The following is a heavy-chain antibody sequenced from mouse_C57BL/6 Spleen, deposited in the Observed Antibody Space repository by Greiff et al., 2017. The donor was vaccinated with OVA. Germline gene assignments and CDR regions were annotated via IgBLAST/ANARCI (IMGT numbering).Heavy chain of an antibody. CDR1: GYAFTNYL. J-gene: IGHJ4*01. V-gene: IGHV1-54*01. CDR3: AIPFYYYGSSDAMDY. Sequence: QVQLQQSGAELVRPGTSVKVSCKASGYAFTNYLIEWVKQRPGQGLEWIGVINPGSGGTNYNEKFKGKATLTADKSSSTAYMQLSSLTSEDSAVYFCAIPFYYYGSSDAMDYWGQGTSVTVSS. CDR2: INPGSGGT. D-gene: IGHD1-1*01.